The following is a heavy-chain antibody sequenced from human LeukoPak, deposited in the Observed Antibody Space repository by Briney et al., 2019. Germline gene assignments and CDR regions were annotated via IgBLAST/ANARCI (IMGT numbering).Heavy chain of an antibody. J-gene: IGHJ3*02. CDR3: ARDRDSSGYVSDAFDI. CDR2: INPSGGST. Sequence: ASVKVSCKASGYTFTSYYMHWVRQAPGQGLEWMGIINPSGGSTSYAQKFQGRVTMTRDMSTSTVYMELSSLRSEDTAVYYCARDRDSSGYVSDAFDIWGQGTMVTVSS. CDR1: GYTFTSYY. V-gene: IGHV1-46*01. D-gene: IGHD3-22*01.